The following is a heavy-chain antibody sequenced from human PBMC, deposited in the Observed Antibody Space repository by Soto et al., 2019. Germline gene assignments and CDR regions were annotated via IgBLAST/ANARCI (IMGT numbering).Heavy chain of an antibody. Sequence: QVQLVQSGAEVKNPGASVKVSCKASGYTFTNYYIHWVRQAPGQELEWMAIINPNGGSTNYAQEFQGRVTLARDTFTNTVYMELSSLRSEDTAIYYCARGLPAGDYWGQGTLVTVSS. V-gene: IGHV1-46*01. CDR1: GYTFTNYY. J-gene: IGHJ4*02. CDR2: INPNGGST. D-gene: IGHD2-2*01. CDR3: ARGLPAGDY.